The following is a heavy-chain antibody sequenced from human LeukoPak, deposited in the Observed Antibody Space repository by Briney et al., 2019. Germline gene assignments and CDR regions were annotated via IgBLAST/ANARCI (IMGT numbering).Heavy chain of an antibody. D-gene: IGHD3-10*01. Sequence: GGSLRLSCAASGFTVSRNYMNWVRQAPGKGLEWVSSISSSSSYIYYADSVKGRFTISRDNAKNSLYLQMDSLRAEDTAVYYCARGTMVRGVIAYWGQGTLVTVSS. CDR1: GFTVSRNY. CDR2: ISSSSSYI. V-gene: IGHV3-21*01. J-gene: IGHJ4*02. CDR3: ARGTMVRGVIAY.